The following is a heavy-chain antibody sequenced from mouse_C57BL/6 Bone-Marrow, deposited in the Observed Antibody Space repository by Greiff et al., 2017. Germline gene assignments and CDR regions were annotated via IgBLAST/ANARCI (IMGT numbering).Heavy chain of an antibody. V-gene: IGHV5-6*01. CDR2: ISSGGSYT. D-gene: IGHD2-4*01. Sequence: EVKLMESGGDLVKPGGSLKLSCAASGFTFSSYGMSWVRQTPDKRLEWVATISSGGSYTYYPDSVKGRFTISRDNAKNTLYLQMSSLKSEDTAMYYCAIYDYDGYWGQGTTLTVSS. J-gene: IGHJ2*01. CDR1: GFTFSSYG. CDR3: AIYDYDGY.